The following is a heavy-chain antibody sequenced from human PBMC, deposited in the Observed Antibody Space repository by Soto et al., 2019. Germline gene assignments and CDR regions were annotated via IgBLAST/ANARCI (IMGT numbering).Heavy chain of an antibody. CDR1: GGSIISISHS. CDR2: IFYNGIT. CDR3: ASLVTANQSYFDF. Sequence: SETLSLTCTVSGGSIISISHSWGWIRQSPVQGLEWIGNIFYNGITYYNPSLKSRVTIPAHTPKSNFSLQLMSVLAADTAVYFCASLVTANQSYFDFWGQGSMITVSS. D-gene: IGHD2-21*02. V-gene: IGHV4-39*02. J-gene: IGHJ4*02.